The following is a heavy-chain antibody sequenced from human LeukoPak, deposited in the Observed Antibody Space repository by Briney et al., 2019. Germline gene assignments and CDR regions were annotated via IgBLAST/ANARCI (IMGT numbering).Heavy chain of an antibody. CDR2: IKSKTDGGTT. V-gene: IGHV3-15*01. D-gene: IGHD1-26*01. CDR1: GFTFRTYE. Sequence: GGSLRLSCVASGFTFRTYEMNWVRQAPGKGLEWVGRIKSKTDGGTTDYAAPVKGRFTISRDDSKNTLYLQMNSLKTEDTAVYYCTTEKVWERIFDYWGQGTLVTVSS. CDR3: TTEKVWERIFDY. J-gene: IGHJ4*02.